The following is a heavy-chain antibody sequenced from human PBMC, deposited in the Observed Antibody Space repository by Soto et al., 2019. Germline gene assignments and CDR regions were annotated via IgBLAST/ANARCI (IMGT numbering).Heavy chain of an antibody. Sequence: QVQMVQSGAEVKKPGSSVKVSCKASGGTFSSYAISWVRQAPGQGLEWMGGIIPIFGTANYAQKFQGRVTTTADESTSTAYMELSSLRSEDTTVYYCARQDVVVVAASFYYYYGMDVWGQGTTVTVSS. CDR1: GGTFSSYA. D-gene: IGHD2-15*01. CDR3: ARQDVVVVAASFYYYYGMDV. J-gene: IGHJ6*02. V-gene: IGHV1-69*01. CDR2: IIPIFGTA.